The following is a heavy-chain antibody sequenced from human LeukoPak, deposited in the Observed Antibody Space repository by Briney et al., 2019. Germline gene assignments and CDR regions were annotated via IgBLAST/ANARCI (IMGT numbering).Heavy chain of an antibody. Sequence: PGGSLRLSCSASGFTFSTYWMSWVRQAPGKGLEWVANMRRDGNEVYYLDSVRGRFTIPRDNAKNSLYLQMNSLRAEDTAVYYCARDAADLYCSGGSCYIDYWGQGTLVTVSS. D-gene: IGHD2-15*01. CDR3: ARDAADLYCSGGSCYIDY. J-gene: IGHJ4*02. CDR2: MRRDGNEV. CDR1: GFTFSTYW. V-gene: IGHV3-7*03.